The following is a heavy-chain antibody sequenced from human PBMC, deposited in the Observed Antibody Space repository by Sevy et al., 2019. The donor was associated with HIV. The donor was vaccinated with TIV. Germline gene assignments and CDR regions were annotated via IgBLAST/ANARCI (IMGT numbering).Heavy chain of an antibody. J-gene: IGHJ6*03. CDR1: GGSISSYY. D-gene: IGHD3-3*01. V-gene: IGHV4-59*01. CDR2: IYYSGST. Sequence: SETLSLTCTVSGGSISSYYWSWIRQPPGKGLEWIGYIYYSGSTNYNPSLKSRVTISVDTSKNQFSLKLSSVTAADTAVYYCARAIWSGYYRDQHYYYYYYYMDVWGKGTTVTVSS. CDR3: ARAIWSGYYRDQHYYYYYYYMDV.